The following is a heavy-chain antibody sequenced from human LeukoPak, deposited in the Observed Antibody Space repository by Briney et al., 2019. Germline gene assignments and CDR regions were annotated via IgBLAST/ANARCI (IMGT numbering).Heavy chain of an antibody. CDR3: ARGREIPAIGLDY. V-gene: IGHV1-69*13. CDR1: GYTFTSYG. CDR2: IMSMFGTA. Sequence: GASVKVSCKASGYTFTSYGISWVRQAPGQGLEWMGGIMSMFGTAKYAQKFQGRVTITADESTSTAYMELSSLRSEDTAVYYCARGREIPAIGLDYWGQGTLVTVSS. J-gene: IGHJ4*02. D-gene: IGHD5-18*01.